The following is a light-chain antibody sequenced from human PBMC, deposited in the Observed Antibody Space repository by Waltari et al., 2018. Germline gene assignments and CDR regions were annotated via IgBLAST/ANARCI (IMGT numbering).Light chain of an antibody. V-gene: IGLV6-57*03. Sequence: FMLTQPHSVSESPGKTVSISCTRSSGSIARNYVQWYQQRTGSAPTLVIYEDDQRPSGFPDRFAGSIDSSSNSASLTISGLETEDEADYYCQSYDASVIFGGGTRLTVL. CDR1: SGSIARNY. J-gene: IGLJ2*01. CDR3: QSYDASVI. CDR2: EDD.